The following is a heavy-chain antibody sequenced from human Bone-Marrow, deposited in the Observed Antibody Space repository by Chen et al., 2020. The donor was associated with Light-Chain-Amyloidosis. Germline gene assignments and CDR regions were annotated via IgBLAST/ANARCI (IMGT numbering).Heavy chain of an antibody. J-gene: IGHJ3*02. V-gene: IGHV4-34*01. D-gene: IGHD3-10*01. CDR2: INQSGRT. CDR1: GGSLSDCC. CDR3: ARIGGNYLRRDAFDR. Sequence: QVQLQQWGAGLLKPSETLSLTCAVDGGSLSDCCWSWIRQPPGKGLEWIGIINQSGRTNYNPSLKSRVTISADKSKNQFSLKLTSVTAADTAVYFCARIGGNYLRRDAFDRWGQGTKVIVSS.